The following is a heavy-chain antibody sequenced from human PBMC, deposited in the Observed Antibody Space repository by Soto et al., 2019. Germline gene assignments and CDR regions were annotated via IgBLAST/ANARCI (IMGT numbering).Heavy chain of an antibody. CDR3: ARGGEVGAGQYYLDDS. V-gene: IGHV3-74*01. CDR1: GFTFSSNW. D-gene: IGHD2-21*01. J-gene: IGHJ4*02. Sequence: EVQLVESGGDLVQPGGSLRLSCEASGFTFSSNWMHWVRQGPGKGLVWVSRMNPDGSTRGYADSVKGRFTISRDIARNTVCLQMSSLRAEDTAVYYCARGGEVGAGQYYLDDSWGQGTLVTVSS. CDR2: MNPDGSTR.